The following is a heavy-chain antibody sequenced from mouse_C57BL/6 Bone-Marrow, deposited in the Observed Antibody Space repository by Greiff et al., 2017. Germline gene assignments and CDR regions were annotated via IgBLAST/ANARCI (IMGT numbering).Heavy chain of an antibody. CDR1: GYTFTSYW. CDR3: ARRRDGSSPFAY. V-gene: IGHV1-59*01. D-gene: IGHD1-1*01. J-gene: IGHJ3*01. Sequence: VQLQQPGAELVRPGTSVKLSCKASGYTFTSYWMHWVKQRPGQGLEWIGVIDPSDSYTNYNQKFKGKATLTVDTSSSTAYMQLSSLTSEDSAVYYCARRRDGSSPFAYWGQGTLVTVSA. CDR2: IDPSDSYT.